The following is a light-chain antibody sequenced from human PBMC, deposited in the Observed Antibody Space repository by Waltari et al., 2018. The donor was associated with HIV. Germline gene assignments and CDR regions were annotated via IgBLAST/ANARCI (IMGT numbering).Light chain of an antibody. CDR2: EVT. CDR3: SSFTASGTQL. V-gene: IGLV2-14*01. J-gene: IGLJ3*02. CDR1: SSDVGSYNY. Sequence: QSALAQPASVSGSPGQSITISCTGTSSDVGSYNYVSWYQHHPGKAPKLLIYEVTSRCAGVSNRYAGGKSGNTASLTISGLQAEDEADYDCSSFTASGTQLFCGGTKLTVL.